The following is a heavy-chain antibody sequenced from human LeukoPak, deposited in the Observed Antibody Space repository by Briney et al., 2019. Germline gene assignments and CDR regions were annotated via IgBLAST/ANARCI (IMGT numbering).Heavy chain of an antibody. Sequence: PGGSVRLSCAASGFPISSYWMSWVRQVPGKGLESVAHIKHDSSETYYVDTVRGRFIISRDNAKNSLYLQMNSLRVEDTADYHCARGPTDFDASDIWGHGTLVTVSS. J-gene: IGHJ3*02. CDR2: IKHDSSET. CDR3: ARGPTDFDASDI. V-gene: IGHV3-7*01. CDR1: GFPISSYW.